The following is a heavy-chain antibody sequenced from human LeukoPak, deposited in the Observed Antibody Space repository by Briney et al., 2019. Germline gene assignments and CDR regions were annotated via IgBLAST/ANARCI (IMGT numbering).Heavy chain of an antibody. CDR3: AREVGLKFSYSSVRSRYFDY. J-gene: IGHJ4*02. Sequence: SETLSLTCTVSGGSISSGDYYWSWIRQPPGKGLEWIGYIYYSGSTSYNPSLKSRVTISVDTSKNQFSLKLSSVTAADTAVYYCAREVGLKFSYSSVRSRYFDYWGQGTLVTVSS. D-gene: IGHD3-16*01. CDR1: GGSISSGDYY. V-gene: IGHV4-30-4*01. CDR2: IYYSGST.